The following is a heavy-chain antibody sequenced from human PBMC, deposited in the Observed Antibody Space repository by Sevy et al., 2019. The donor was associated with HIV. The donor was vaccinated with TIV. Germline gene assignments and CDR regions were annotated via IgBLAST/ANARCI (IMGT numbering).Heavy chain of an antibody. CDR1: GLTFSSYD. V-gene: IGHV3-13*01. Sequence: GGSLRLSCAASGLTFSSYDMHWVRQATGKGLEWVSAIGTAGDTYYPGSVKGRFTISRENAKNSLYLQMNSLRARDTAVYYCARGLRHAFDIWGQGTMVTVSS. CDR3: ARGLRHAFDI. J-gene: IGHJ3*02. D-gene: IGHD4-17*01. CDR2: IGTAGDT.